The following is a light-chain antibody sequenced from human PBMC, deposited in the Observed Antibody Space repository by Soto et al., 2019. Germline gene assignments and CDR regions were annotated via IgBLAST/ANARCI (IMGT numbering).Light chain of an antibody. V-gene: IGLV1-47*01. CDR3: AAWDDSLSGVV. Sequence: QSVLTQPPSASGTPGQRVTISCSGSRSNIGSNYVYWYQQLPGTAPKLLISRNNQRPSGVPDRFSGSKSGTSASLAISGLRSEDEADYYCAAWDDSLSGVVFGGGTKLTVL. CDR1: RSNIGSNY. J-gene: IGLJ2*01. CDR2: RNN.